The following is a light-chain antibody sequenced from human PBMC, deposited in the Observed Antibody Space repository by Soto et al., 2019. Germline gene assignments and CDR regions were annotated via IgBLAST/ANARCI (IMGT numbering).Light chain of an antibody. J-gene: IGKJ5*01. V-gene: IGKV1-9*01. CDR2: DAS. CDR3: QQLNGYPIT. CDR1: QGIDTS. Sequence: ILLTQSPSSLSASVGDRVTITCRASQGIDTSLASYQQKPGKAPNLLIYDASNFQSGVTSRFSGSGSGRHFTLTISSLQPEDFETYYCQQLNGYPITFGQGTRLEI.